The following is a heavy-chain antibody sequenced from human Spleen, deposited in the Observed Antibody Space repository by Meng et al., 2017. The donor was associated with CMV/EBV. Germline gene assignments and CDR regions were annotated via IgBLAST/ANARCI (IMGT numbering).Heavy chain of an antibody. CDR2: INPNRGDT. D-gene: IGHD5-24*01. V-gene: IGHV1-2*02. J-gene: IGHJ4*02. CDR3: ARDSDGYNYVRRFDY. Sequence: ASVKVSCKASGYTFTGYYMHWVRQAPGQGLEWMGWINPNRGDTTYAQKFQGRVTMTRDRSISTAYMELRSLRSDDTAVYYCARDSDGYNYVRRFDYWGQGTLVTVSS. CDR1: GYTFTGYY.